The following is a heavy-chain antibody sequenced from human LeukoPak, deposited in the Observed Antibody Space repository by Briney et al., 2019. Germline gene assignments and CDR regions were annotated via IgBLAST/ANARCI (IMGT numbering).Heavy chain of an antibody. CDR2: ISGSGGST. CDR1: GFTFSDYA. V-gene: IGHV3-23*01. J-gene: IGHJ4*02. CDR3: AKDHPSYSYDYVSFDY. D-gene: IGHD3-16*01. Sequence: GGSLRLSCAASGFTFSDYAMSWVRQAPGKGLEWVSGISGSGGSTYYADSVKVRFTISRDNSKNTLYLQMNSLRADDTAVYYCAKDHPSYSYDYVSFDYWGQGTLVTVSS.